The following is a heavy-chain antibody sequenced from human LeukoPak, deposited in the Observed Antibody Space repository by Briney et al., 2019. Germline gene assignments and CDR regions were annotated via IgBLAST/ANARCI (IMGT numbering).Heavy chain of an antibody. V-gene: IGHV4-34*01. CDR2: INHSGST. J-gene: IGHJ4*02. Sequence: PSETLSLTCAVYGGSFSGYYWSWIRQPPGKGLEWIGEINHSGSTNYNPSLKSRVTISVDTSKHQFSLKLSSVTAADTAVYYCARVRPGLRWFPFDYWGQGTLVTVSS. CDR3: ARVRPGLRWFPFDY. CDR1: GGSFSGYY. D-gene: IGHD4-23*01.